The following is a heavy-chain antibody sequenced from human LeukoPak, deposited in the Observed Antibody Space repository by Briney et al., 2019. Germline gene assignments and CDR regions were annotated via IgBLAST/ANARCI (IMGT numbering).Heavy chain of an antibody. CDR1: GGSISSGGYY. CDR3: ARGRSGATRFDP. D-gene: IGHD1-26*01. CDR2: IYYSGST. V-gene: IGHV4-31*03. J-gene: IGHJ5*02. Sequence: SQTLSLTCTVSGGSISSGGYYWSWIRQHPGKGLEWIGYIYYSGSTYYNPSLKSRVTISVDTSKNQFSLQLSSVTAADTAVYYCARGRSGATRFDPWGQGTLVTVSS.